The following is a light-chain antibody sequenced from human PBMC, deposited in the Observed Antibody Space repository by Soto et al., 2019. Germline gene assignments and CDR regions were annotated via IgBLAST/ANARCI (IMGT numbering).Light chain of an antibody. CDR2: GAS. CDR3: QQYNIWPPYT. Sequence: EIEMTQSPATLSVSPGERATLSCRASQSVSNNLAWYQQKPGQAPRLLIYGASTRATGIPARFSGSGSGTEFTLTISSLQSEDFAVYHCQQYNIWPPYTFGQGTKLEIK. V-gene: IGKV3-15*01. J-gene: IGKJ2*01. CDR1: QSVSNN.